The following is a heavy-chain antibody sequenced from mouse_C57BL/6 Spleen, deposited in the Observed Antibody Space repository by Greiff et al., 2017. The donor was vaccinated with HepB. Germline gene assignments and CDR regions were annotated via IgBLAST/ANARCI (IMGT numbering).Heavy chain of an antibody. Sequence: QVQLKESGAELVRPGASVTLSCKASRYTFTDYEMHWVKQTPVHGLEWIGAIDPETGGTAYNQKFKGKAILTADKSSSTAYMELRSLTSEDSAVYYCTRDDGYYNYYAMDYWGQGPSVTVSS. CDR1: RYTFTDYE. V-gene: IGHV1-15*01. CDR2: IDPETGGT. D-gene: IGHD2-3*01. J-gene: IGHJ4*01. CDR3: TRDDGYYNYYAMDY.